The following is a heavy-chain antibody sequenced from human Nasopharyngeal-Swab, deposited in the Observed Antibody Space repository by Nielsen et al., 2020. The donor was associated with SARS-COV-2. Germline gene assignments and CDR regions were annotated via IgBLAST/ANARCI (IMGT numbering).Heavy chain of an antibody. CDR2: ISSSSSYI. Sequence: LSLTCAASGFTFSSYSMNWVRRAPGKGLEWVSSISSSSSYIYYADSVKGRFTISRDNAKNSLYLQMNSLRAEDTAVYYCARHLPLRFLEWLFPDYFDYWGQGTLVTVSS. CDR3: ARHLPLRFLEWLFPDYFDY. D-gene: IGHD3-3*01. V-gene: IGHV3-21*01. CDR1: GFTFSSYS. J-gene: IGHJ4*02.